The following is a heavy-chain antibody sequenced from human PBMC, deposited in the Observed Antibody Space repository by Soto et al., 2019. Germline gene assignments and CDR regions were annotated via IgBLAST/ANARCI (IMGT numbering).Heavy chain of an antibody. CDR2: IYYSGTT. Sequence: PSETLSLTCTVSGGSISGGGYYWSWFRQLPGKGLEWIGDIYYSGTTYHNPSLRSRLTISGDASKNQFSLKLSSVTAADTALYYCGRGRGYSYGHYYFGCCDQVTRVAVCS. J-gene: IGHJ4*02. CDR1: GGSISGGGYY. V-gene: IGHV4-31*03. D-gene: IGHD5-18*01. CDR3: GRGRGYSYGHYYFGC.